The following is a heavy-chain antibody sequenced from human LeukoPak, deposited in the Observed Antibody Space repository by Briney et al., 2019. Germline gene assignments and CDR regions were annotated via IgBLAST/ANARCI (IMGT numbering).Heavy chain of an antibody. Sequence: SETLSLTCAVYGGSFSGYYWSWIRQPPGKGLEWIGEINHSGSTNYNPSLKSRVTISVDTSKNQFSLKLSSVTAADTAVYYCARDAVGLRLGADDALDIWGQGTMVTVSS. CDR2: INHSGST. D-gene: IGHD3-16*01. CDR1: GGSFSGYY. J-gene: IGHJ3*02. CDR3: ARDAVGLRLGADDALDI. V-gene: IGHV4-34*01.